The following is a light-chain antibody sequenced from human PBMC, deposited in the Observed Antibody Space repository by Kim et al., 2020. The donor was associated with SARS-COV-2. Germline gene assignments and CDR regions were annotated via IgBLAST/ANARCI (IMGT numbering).Light chain of an antibody. Sequence: SYELTKPPSVSVAPGKTARITCGGNKIGSKSVHWYQQKPGQAPVLVIYYDSDRPSGIPERFSGSNSGNTATLTISRVEAGDEADYYCQVWDSSSDHWVFGGGTQLTVL. CDR2: YDS. V-gene: IGLV3-21*04. CDR1: KIGSKS. J-gene: IGLJ3*02. CDR3: QVWDSSSDHWV.